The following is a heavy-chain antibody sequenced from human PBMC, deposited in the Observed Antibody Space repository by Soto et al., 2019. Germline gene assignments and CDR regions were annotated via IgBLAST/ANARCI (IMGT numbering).Heavy chain of an antibody. D-gene: IGHD5-18*01. V-gene: IGHV4-4*02. Sequence: QVQLQESGPGLVKPSGTLSLTCAVSGGSISSSNWWSWVRQPPGKGLEWLGETYHSGSTNYNPTLKSRVTISVDKPKNQFSLKLSSVTAADTAVYYCARVGYSYGYTYWYFDLWGRGTLVTVSS. CDR1: GGSISSSNW. CDR3: ARVGYSYGYTYWYFDL. CDR2: TYHSGST. J-gene: IGHJ2*01.